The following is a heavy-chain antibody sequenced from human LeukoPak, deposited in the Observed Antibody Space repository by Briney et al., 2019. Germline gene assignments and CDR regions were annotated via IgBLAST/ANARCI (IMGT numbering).Heavy chain of an antibody. CDR3: ARGVGLTQGGTFDY. V-gene: IGHV4-38-2*02. Sequence: PSETLSLTCTVSGYSISSGFYWGWIRQPPGKGLAWIGSIYHSGSTHYNSSLKSRVTISVDTSKNQLSLKLSSVTAADTAVYYCARGVGLTQGGTFDYWGQGTLVTVSS. CDR1: GYSISSGFY. D-gene: IGHD1-1*01. CDR2: IYHSGST. J-gene: IGHJ4*02.